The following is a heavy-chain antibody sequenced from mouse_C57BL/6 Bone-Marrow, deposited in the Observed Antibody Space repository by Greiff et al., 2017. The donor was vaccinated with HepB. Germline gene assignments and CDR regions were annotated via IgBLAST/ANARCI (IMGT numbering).Heavy chain of an antibody. J-gene: IGHJ1*03. CDR3: AREDFYDWVWYFDV. CDR2: IYPGDGDT. Sequence: VQLQESGPELVKPGASVKISCKASGYAFSSSWMNWVKQRPGKGLEWIGRIYPGDGDTNYNGKFKGKATLTADKSSSTAYMQLSSLTSEDSAVYFCAREDFYDWVWYFDVWGTGTTVTVSS. D-gene: IGHD2-12*01. V-gene: IGHV1-82*01. CDR1: GYAFSSSW.